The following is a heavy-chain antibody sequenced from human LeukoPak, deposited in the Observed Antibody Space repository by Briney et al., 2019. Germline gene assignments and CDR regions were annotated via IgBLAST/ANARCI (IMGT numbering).Heavy chain of an antibody. CDR2: IYYSGST. D-gene: IGHD6-19*01. J-gene: IGHJ3*02. CDR1: GGSISSSSYY. CDR3: ARVKKQWLVRGAFDI. V-gene: IGHV4-39*07. Sequence: SETLSLTCTVSGGSISSSSYYWGWIRQPPGKGLEWIGSIYYSGSTYYNPSLKSRVTISVDTSKNQFSLKLSSVTAADTAVYYCARVKKQWLVRGAFDIWGQGTMVTVSS.